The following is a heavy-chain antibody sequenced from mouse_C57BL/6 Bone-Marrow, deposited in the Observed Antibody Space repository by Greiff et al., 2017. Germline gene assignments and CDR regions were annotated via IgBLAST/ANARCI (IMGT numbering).Heavy chain of an antibody. V-gene: IGHV5-16*01. D-gene: IGHD1-1*01. Sequence: EVKVVESEGGLVQPGSSMKLSCTASGFTFSDYYMAWVRQVPEKGLEWVANINYDGSSTYYLDSLKSRFIISRDNAKNILYLQMSSLKSEDTATYYCARGTVGDWYFDVWGTGTTVTVSS. CDR1: GFTFSDYY. CDR3: ARGTVGDWYFDV. CDR2: INYDGSST. J-gene: IGHJ1*03.